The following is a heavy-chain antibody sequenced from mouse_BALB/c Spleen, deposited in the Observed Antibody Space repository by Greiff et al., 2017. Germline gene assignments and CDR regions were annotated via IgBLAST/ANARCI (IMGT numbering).Heavy chain of an antibody. CDR1: GYSITSDYA. Sequence: EVQLQESRPGLVKPSQSLSLTCTVTGYSITSDYAWNWIRQFPGNKLEWMGYISYSGSTSYNPSLKSRISITRDTSKNQFFLQLNSVTTEDTATYYCARDYGSSPWFAYWGQGTLVTVSA. J-gene: IGHJ3*01. CDR2: ISYSGST. V-gene: IGHV3-2*02. D-gene: IGHD1-1*01. CDR3: ARDYGSSPWFAY.